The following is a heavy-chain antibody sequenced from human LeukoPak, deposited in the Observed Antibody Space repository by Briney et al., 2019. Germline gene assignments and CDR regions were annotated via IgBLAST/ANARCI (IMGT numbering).Heavy chain of an antibody. Sequence: SGGSLRLSCETSGFTFDDFAMLWVRQAPGKGLEWVSSISSSSAHIYYADSVKGRFTISRDNAQILVHPQMNSLSAEDTAVYYCARDYYGSGHFDYWGQGTLVTVSS. CDR2: ISSSSAHI. CDR3: ARDYYGSGHFDY. V-gene: IGHV3-21*01. J-gene: IGHJ4*02. D-gene: IGHD3-10*01. CDR1: GFTFDDFA.